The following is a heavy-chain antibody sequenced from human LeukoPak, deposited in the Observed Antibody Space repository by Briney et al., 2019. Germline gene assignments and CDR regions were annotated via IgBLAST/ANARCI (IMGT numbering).Heavy chain of an antibody. CDR2: INHSGSA. Sequence: PSETLSLTCAVYGVSFSGYYWSWIRQPPGKGLEWIGGINHSGSANYNPSLKSRVTISVDTSKNQFSLKLSSVTAADTAVYYCARASTTVTTNRDFDYWGQGTLVTVSS. D-gene: IGHD4-17*01. V-gene: IGHV4-34*01. CDR3: ARASTTVTTNRDFDY. J-gene: IGHJ4*02. CDR1: GVSFSGYY.